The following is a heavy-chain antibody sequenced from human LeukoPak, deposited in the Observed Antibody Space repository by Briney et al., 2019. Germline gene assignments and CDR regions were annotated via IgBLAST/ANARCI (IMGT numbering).Heavy chain of an antibody. CDR2: INPNSGGT. V-gene: IGHV1-2*04. Sequence: ASVKVSCKASGYTFTGYYMHWVRQAPGQGLEWMGWINPNSGGTNYAQKFQGWVTMTRDTSISTAYMELSRLRSEDTAVYYCARAGEDSSSWYSYYYYYGMDVWGQGTTVTVSS. CDR3: ARAGEDSSSWYSYYYYYGMDV. J-gene: IGHJ6*02. D-gene: IGHD6-13*01. CDR1: GYTFTGYY.